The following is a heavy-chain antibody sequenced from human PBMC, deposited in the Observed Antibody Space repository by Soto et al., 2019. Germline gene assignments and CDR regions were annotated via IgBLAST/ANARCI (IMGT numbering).Heavy chain of an antibody. CDR1: GGTFSSYA. J-gene: IGHJ6*02. Sequence: ASVKVSCKASGGTFSSYAISWVRQAPGQGLEWMGGIIPIFGTANYAQKFQGRVTITADESTSTAYMELSSLRSEDTAVYYCARDRWAARGYGMDVWGQGTTVTVSS. CDR3: ARDRWAARGYGMDV. CDR2: IIPIFGTA. V-gene: IGHV1-69*13. D-gene: IGHD6-6*01.